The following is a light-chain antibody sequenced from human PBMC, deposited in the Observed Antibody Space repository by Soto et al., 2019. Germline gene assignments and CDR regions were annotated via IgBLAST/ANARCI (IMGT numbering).Light chain of an antibody. Sequence: EVVLTQSPATLSLSTWERATLSCRASQTVSSGHLAWYQQKPGQAPRLLISGGTSRATGIPDTFNGSGSGTDFSITVSRLEPEDFAVYYCQQYVSSPYTVGQGTKLEIK. J-gene: IGKJ2*01. CDR2: GGT. V-gene: IGKV3-20*01. CDR1: QTVSSGH. CDR3: QQYVSSPYT.